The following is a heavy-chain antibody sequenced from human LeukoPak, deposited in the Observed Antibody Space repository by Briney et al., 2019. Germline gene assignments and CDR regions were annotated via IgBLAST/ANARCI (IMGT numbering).Heavy chain of an antibody. J-gene: IGHJ6*03. Sequence: GGSLRLSCAASGFTFSSYWMSWVRQAPGKGLEWVANIKQDGSEKYYVDSVKGRFTISRDNAKNSLYLQMNSLRAEDTAVYYCARAAQVVVITFYYYYMDVWGKGTTVTVSS. V-gene: IGHV3-7*01. D-gene: IGHD3-22*01. CDR1: GFTFSSYW. CDR3: ARAAQVVVITFYYYYMDV. CDR2: IKQDGSEK.